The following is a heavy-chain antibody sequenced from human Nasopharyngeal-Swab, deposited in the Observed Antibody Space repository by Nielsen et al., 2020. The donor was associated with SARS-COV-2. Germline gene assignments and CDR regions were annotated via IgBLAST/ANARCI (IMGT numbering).Heavy chain of an antibody. CDR1: GFTFSDHY. Sequence: GGSLRLSCAASGFTFSDHYMDWVRQAPGKGLEWVGRTRNKANSYTTEYAASVKGRFTISRDDSKNSLYLQMNSLRAEDTAVYYCARAFTTDWVYKDYYYGMDVWGQGTTVTVSS. J-gene: IGHJ6*02. D-gene: IGHD3-9*01. V-gene: IGHV3-72*01. CDR3: ARAFTTDWVYKDYYYGMDV. CDR2: TRNKANSYTT.